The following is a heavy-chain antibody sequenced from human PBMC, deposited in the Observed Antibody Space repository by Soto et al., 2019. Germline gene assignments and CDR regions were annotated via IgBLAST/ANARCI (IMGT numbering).Heavy chain of an antibody. V-gene: IGHV3-21*01. CDR1: GFIFSNYS. CDR3: ARERYVGYHNGKYDFDS. Sequence: EVRLEESGGGLVKPGGSLTLSCAVSGFIFSNYSMNWVRQTPGKGLEWVSSITPTSNYIYYTDSVKGRFTISRDNAKNSLYLQMNGLRAEDTAVYFCARERYVGYHNGKYDFDSWGQGTLVTVSS. J-gene: IGHJ4*02. CDR2: ITPTSNYI. D-gene: IGHD5-12*01.